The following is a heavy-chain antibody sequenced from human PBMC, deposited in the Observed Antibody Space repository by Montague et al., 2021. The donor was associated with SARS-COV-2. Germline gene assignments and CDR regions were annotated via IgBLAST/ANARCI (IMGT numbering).Heavy chain of an antibody. V-gene: IGHV4-59*10. CDR1: GDSISSYY. CDR2: IHTSGST. Sequence: SETLSLTCDVYGDSISSYYWSWIRQPAGKGLEWIAHIHTSGSTNYNLSLTSRITISVATAKNQFSLKLSSVTAADTAVYYYARDRVGLGRCWRSTVDWYFDYWGQGTLVTVSS. CDR3: ARDRVGLGRCWRSTVDWYFDY. D-gene: IGHD2-2*01. J-gene: IGHJ4*02.